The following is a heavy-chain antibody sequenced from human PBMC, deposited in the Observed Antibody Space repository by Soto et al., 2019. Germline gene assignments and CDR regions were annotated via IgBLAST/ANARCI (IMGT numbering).Heavy chain of an antibody. D-gene: IGHD5-18*01. CDR3: ARVPAMVIYGMDV. CDR2: INPSGGST. CDR1: GYTFTDYY. J-gene: IGHJ6*02. V-gene: IGHV1-46*01. Sequence: ASVNVSCKASGYTFTDYYIHWVRQAPGQGLEWMGMINPSGGSTDYAQKFRGRVTMTRDTSASTAYMELSSLRSEDTAVYYCARVPAMVIYGMDVWGQGTTVTVSS.